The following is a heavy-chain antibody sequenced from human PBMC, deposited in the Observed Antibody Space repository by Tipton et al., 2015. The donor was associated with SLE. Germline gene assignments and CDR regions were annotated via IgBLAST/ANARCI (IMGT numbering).Heavy chain of an antibody. CDR2: IYYSGST. J-gene: IGHJ2*01. V-gene: IGHV4-59*11. CDR3: ARGGYLRTIAVAGTRHWYFDL. CDR1: GGSISSHY. D-gene: IGHD6-19*01. Sequence: LRLSCTVSGGSISSHYWSWIRQPPGKGLEWIGYIYYSGSTNYNPSLKSRVTISVDTSKNQFSLKLSSVTAADTAVYYCARGGYLRTIAVAGTRHWYFDLWGRGTLVTVSS.